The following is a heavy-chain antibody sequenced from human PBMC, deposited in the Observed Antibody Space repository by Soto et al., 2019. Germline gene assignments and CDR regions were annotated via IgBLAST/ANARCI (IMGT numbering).Heavy chain of an antibody. CDR3: ARRVTGGGERFDP. J-gene: IGHJ5*02. D-gene: IGHD7-27*01. Sequence: QVQLQVSGPGLVEPSQTLSLTCTVSGASVSSDNYYWTWIRQPPGKDLEWIGYIYSSGNTNYNPSLRSRVNRSNDTSKNQFSLKLSSVTAADTAVYYCARRVTGGGERFDPWGQGTLVTVSS. CDR2: IYSSGNT. CDR1: GASVSSDNYY. V-gene: IGHV4-30-4*01.